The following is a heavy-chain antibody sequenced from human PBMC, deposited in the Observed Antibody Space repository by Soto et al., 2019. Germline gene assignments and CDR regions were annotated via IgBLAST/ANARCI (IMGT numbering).Heavy chain of an antibody. CDR3: ARDNEYSSGWI. CDR1: GGSVSSGSYY. CDR2: IYYSGST. D-gene: IGHD6-25*01. V-gene: IGHV4-61*01. J-gene: IGHJ4*02. Sequence: QVQLQESRPGLVKPSETLSLTCTVSGGSVSSGSYYWSWIRQPPGKGLEWIGHIYYSGSTNNNPTLKSRVTMSVDTSKNQFSPKPSSVTAADTAVSDHARDNEYSSGWIWGQGTQVTVSS.